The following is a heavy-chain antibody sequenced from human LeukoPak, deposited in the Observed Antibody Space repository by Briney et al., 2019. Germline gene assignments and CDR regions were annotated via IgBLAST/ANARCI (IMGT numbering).Heavy chain of an antibody. Sequence: QSSETLSLTCTVSGGSISSANYYWSWIRQPAGKRLEWIGRIYASGNTNYNPSLNSRLTISVDTSKNQLSLKLSSVTAADTAVYYCAGAPAGSLDWLSPFDYWGQGTLVTVSS. CDR3: AGAPAGSLDWLSPFDY. D-gene: IGHD2-2*01. CDR2: IYASGNT. J-gene: IGHJ4*02. V-gene: IGHV4-61*02. CDR1: GGSISSANYY.